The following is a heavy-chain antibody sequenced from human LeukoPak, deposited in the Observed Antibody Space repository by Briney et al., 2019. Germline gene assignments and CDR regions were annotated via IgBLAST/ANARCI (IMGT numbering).Heavy chain of an antibody. CDR1: GGSISSHY. Sequence: SETLSLTCTVSGGSISSHYWSWIRQPPGKGLEWIGYIYHSGSSNYNPSLKSRVTISVETSKNQFSLKLSSVTAADTAVYYCARDFGRGYCSSTSCFVPWFDPWGQRTLVTVSS. V-gene: IGHV4-59*11. D-gene: IGHD2-2*01. CDR2: IYHSGSS. CDR3: ARDFGRGYCSSTSCFVPWFDP. J-gene: IGHJ5*02.